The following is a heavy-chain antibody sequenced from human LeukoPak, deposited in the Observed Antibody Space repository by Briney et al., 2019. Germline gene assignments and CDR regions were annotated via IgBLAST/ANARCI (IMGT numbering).Heavy chain of an antibody. J-gene: IGHJ5*02. Sequence: SETLSLTCTVSGGSISSYYWSWIRQPAGKGLEWIGRIYTSGSTNYNPSLKSRVTMSVDTSKNQFSLKLSSVTAADTAVYYCAREPQYYDILTGYSSTLRFDPWGQGTLVTASS. CDR3: AREPQYYDILTGYSSTLRFDP. V-gene: IGHV4-4*07. D-gene: IGHD3-9*01. CDR2: IYTSGST. CDR1: GGSISSYY.